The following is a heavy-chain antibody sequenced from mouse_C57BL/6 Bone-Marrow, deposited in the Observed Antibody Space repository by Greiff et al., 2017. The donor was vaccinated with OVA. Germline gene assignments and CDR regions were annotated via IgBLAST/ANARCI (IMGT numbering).Heavy chain of an antibody. CDR2: ISSGGDYI. Sequence: EVQVVESGEGLVKPGGSLKLSCAASGFTFSSYAMSWVRQTPEKRLEWVAYISSGGDYIYYADTVKGRFTISRDNARNTLYLQMSSLKSEDTAMYYCTREDYYGSYWYFDVWGTGTTVTVSS. V-gene: IGHV5-9-1*02. J-gene: IGHJ1*03. CDR3: TREDYYGSYWYFDV. CDR1: GFTFSSYA. D-gene: IGHD1-1*01.